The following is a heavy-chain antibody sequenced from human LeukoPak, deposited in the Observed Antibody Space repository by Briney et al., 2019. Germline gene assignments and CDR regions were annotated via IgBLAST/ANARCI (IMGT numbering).Heavy chain of an antibody. CDR3: ARDLGDFGEVIPRGWFDP. D-gene: IGHD3-3*01. J-gene: IGHJ5*02. CDR1: GGSISSYY. Sequence: SETLSLTCTVSGGSISSYYWSWIRQPPGKGLEWIGYIYYSGSTNYNPSLKSRVTISVDTSKNQFSLKLSSVTAADTAVYYCARDLGDFGEVIPRGWFDPWGQGTLVTVSS. V-gene: IGHV4-59*01. CDR2: IYYSGST.